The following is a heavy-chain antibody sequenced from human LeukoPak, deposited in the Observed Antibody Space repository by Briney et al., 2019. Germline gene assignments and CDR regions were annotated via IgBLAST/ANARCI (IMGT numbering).Heavy chain of an antibody. V-gene: IGHV3-23*01. D-gene: IGHD5-18*01. Sequence: GSLRLSCAASGFSFSHYAMSWVRQAPASGLEWVTSLRGDGETFYADSVKGRFTISRDNPRNTVYLQINSLRDDDTAVYYCGKTTVGYSSGQKPAWPVDFWGQGTLVTVSS. CDR1: GFSFSHYA. CDR2: LRGDGET. J-gene: IGHJ4*02. CDR3: GKTTVGYSSGQKPAWPVDF.